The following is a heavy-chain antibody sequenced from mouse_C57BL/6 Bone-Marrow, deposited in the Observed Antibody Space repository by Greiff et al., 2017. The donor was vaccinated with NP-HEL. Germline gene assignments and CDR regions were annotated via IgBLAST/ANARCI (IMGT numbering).Heavy chain of an antibody. J-gene: IGHJ2*01. V-gene: IGHV1-20*01. CDR3: ARGRYCGSSYSDY. CDR1: GYSFTGYS. CDR2: INPYNGDT. D-gene: IGHD1-1*01. Sequence: VQLKESGPELVKPGDSVKISCKASGYSFTGYSMNWVMQSHGKSLEWIGRINPYNGDTFYNQKFKGKDTLTVDKSSSTAHMELRSLTSEDSAVYYCARGRYCGSSYSDYWGQGTTLTVSS.